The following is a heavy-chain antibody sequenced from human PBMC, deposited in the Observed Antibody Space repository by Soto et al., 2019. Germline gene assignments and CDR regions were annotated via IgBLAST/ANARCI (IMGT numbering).Heavy chain of an antibody. V-gene: IGHV4-39*01. CDR2: IYYIGST. Sequence: PSETLSLTCTVSGGSISSSSYYWGWIRQPPGKGLEWIGSIYYIGSTYYNPSLKSRVTISVDTSKNQFSLKLSSVTAADTAVYYCARNLGDGYVPFDYSGQGNLFTVSS. D-gene: IGHD5-12*01. CDR1: GGSISSSSYY. J-gene: IGHJ4*02. CDR3: ARNLGDGYVPFDY.